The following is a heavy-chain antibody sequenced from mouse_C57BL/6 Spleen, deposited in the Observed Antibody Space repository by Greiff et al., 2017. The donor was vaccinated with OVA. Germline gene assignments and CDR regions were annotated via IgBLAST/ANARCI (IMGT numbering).Heavy chain of an antibody. CDR3: ARSGNYNYAMDY. CDR2: IFPGSGST. D-gene: IGHD2-1*01. V-gene: IGHV1-75*01. Sequence: VQLVESGPGLVKPGASVKISCKASGYTFTDYYINWVKQRPGQGLEWIGWIFPGSGSTYYNEKFKGKATLTVDKSSSTAYMLLSSLTSEDSAVYFCARSGNYNYAMDYWGQGTSVTVSS. J-gene: IGHJ4*01. CDR1: GYTFTDYY.